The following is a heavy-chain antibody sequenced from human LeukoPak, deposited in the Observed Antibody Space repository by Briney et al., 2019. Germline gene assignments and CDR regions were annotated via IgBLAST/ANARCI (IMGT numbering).Heavy chain of an antibody. CDR1: GYTFTSYD. D-gene: IGHD2-2*01. V-gene: IGHV1-8*01. J-gene: IGHJ6*03. Sequence: GASVKVSCKASGYTFTSYDINWVRQATGQGLEWMGWMNPNSGNTGYAQKFQGRVTMTRNTSISTAYMELSSLRSEDTAVYYCARGRGRSTSCPRSRCYYYYMDVWGKGTTVTISS. CDR2: MNPNSGNT. CDR3: ARGRGRSTSCPRSRCYYYYMDV.